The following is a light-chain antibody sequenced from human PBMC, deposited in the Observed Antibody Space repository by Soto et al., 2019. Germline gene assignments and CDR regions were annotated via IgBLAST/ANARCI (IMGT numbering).Light chain of an antibody. CDR1: QGVTTN. CDR2: DVS. V-gene: IGKV3-15*01. J-gene: IGKJ5*01. Sequence: EIVMTQSPDILSVSPGERATLSCRAGQGVTTNFAWYQQKSGQSPRLLIYDVSIRATGVPARFSGTGSETDFTLTISGLQSEDSAVYFCQQYNNWPYSFGKGTRLEIK. CDR3: QQYNNWPYS.